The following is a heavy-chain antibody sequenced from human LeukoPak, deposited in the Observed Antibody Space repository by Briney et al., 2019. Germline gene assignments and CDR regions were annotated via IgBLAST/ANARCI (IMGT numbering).Heavy chain of an antibody. Sequence: SETLSLTCTVSGGSISSSSYYWGWIRQPPGKGLEWIGSIYYSGSTYYNPSLKSRVTISVDTSKSQFSLKLSSVTAADTAVYYCARIQAPYYDFWSGYYENYMDVWGKGTTVTVSS. J-gene: IGHJ6*03. CDR3: ARIQAPYYDFWSGYYENYMDV. CDR1: GGSISSSSYY. V-gene: IGHV4-39*01. D-gene: IGHD3-3*01. CDR2: IYYSGST.